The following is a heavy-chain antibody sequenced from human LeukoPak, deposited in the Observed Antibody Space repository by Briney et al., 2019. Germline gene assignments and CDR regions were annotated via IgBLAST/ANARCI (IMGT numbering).Heavy chain of an antibody. Sequence: GGSLRLSCAASGFTFSSYSMNWIRQAPGKGLEWVSSISSSTSYIYYADSVKDRFTISRDNSKNTLYLQMNTLRPEDTAIYYCARSPPSEYTPYYFDFWGQGALVTVSS. CDR1: GFTFSSYS. J-gene: IGHJ4*02. CDR2: ISSSTSYI. CDR3: ARSPPSEYTPYYFDF. D-gene: IGHD1-1*01. V-gene: IGHV3-21*01.